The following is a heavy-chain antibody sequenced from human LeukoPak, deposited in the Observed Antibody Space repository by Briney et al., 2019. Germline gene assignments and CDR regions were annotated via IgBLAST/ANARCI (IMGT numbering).Heavy chain of an antibody. D-gene: IGHD3-22*01. CDR1: GGSINSGHYY. CDR2: FYTSGTT. Sequence: SETLSLTCNVSGGSINSGHYYWSWIRQSAGKGLEWIGRFYTSGTTDYNPSLKSRVTISADTSKNQFSLKLSSVTAADTAVYYCARVRYYYDSSGYQYEYYFDYWGQGTLVTVSS. J-gene: IGHJ4*02. CDR3: ARVRYYYDSSGYQYEYYFDY. V-gene: IGHV4-61*02.